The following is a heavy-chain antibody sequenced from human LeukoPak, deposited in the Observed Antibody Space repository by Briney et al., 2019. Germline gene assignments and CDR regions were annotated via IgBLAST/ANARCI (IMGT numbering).Heavy chain of an antibody. Sequence: ASVNVSCKASGYTFTGYYMHWVRQAPGQGLEWMGWINPNSVGTNYARKFQGRVTMSRDTSVSTDYMELSRLRSDDTAVYYCALSTTGSEGFDYWGQGTLVSVSS. CDR2: INPNSVGT. V-gene: IGHV1-2*02. J-gene: IGHJ4*02. CDR1: GYTFTGYY. CDR3: ALSTTGSEGFDY. D-gene: IGHD4-17*01.